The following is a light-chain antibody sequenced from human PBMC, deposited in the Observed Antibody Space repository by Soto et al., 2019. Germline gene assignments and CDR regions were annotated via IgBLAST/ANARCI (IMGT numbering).Light chain of an antibody. CDR2: DVS. CDR3: SSYTSSSTHV. Sequence: QSALTQPASVSGSRGQSITISCTGTSSDVGAYNFVSWYQQHPGKLPKLMIFDVSRRPSGVSDRFSGYKSGNTASLTISGLQAEDEGEYYCSSYTSSSTHVFGSGTKLTVL. J-gene: IGLJ1*01. CDR1: SSDVGAYNF. V-gene: IGLV2-14*03.